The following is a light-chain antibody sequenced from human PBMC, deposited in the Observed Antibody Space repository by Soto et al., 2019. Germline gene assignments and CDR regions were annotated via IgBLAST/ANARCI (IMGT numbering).Light chain of an antibody. V-gene: IGKV3-11*01. Sequence: EIVLTQSPATLSFSPGERATLSCRASQSVSSYLAWYQQKPGQAPRLLIYDASNRETGIPTRFSGSGSGTEFSLTISSLEPEDFAVYYCQQYGTSPGIFTFGPGTKVDIK. CDR1: QSVSSY. J-gene: IGKJ3*01. CDR3: QQYGTSPGIFT. CDR2: DAS.